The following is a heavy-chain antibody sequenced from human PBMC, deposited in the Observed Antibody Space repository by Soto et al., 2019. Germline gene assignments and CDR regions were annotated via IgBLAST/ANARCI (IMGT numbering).Heavy chain of an antibody. V-gene: IGHV4-31*03. J-gene: IGHJ4*02. CDR1: GGSIIDGQTY. D-gene: IGHD2-15*01. Sequence: QVQLQESGPGLVKPSQTLSITCTVSGGSIIDGQTYLNWLRQHPERGLEWMGYINYRGTTNYSPALTSRILISIDTSKNQFSLRLTSGTAADTSVYYGARDSPGVAPYWGQGTLVTVSS. CDR2: INYRGTT. CDR3: ARDSPGVAPY.